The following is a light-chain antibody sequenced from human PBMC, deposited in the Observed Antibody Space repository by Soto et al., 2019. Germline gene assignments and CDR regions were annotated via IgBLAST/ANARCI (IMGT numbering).Light chain of an antibody. CDR3: QHANSFPLT. J-gene: IGKJ4*01. V-gene: IGKV1-12*01. Sequence: DIPMTQSPSSVSASVGDRVTITCRARQGISSRLAWYQQRPGKAPNLLIYAASNLQSGLPSRFSGSWSETDFTITIGSLQPEDLATYYCQHANSFPLTFGGGTKVEIK. CDR1: QGISSR. CDR2: AAS.